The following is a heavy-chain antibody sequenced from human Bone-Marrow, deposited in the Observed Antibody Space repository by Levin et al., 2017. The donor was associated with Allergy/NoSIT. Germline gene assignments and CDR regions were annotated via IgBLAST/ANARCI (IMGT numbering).Heavy chain of an antibody. J-gene: IGHJ6*02. CDR3: ARGFDFWTGLLTDFYYYGIEI. D-gene: IGHD3/OR15-3a*01. CDR2: ILPFSGTP. Sequence: SVKVSCKSSGGTFSRYIIHWVRQAPGQGLEWMGGILPFSGTPNYTQKFRDRVTITADESAETAYMELNNLRSEDTAMYYCARGFDFWTGLLTDFYYYGIEIWGQGTTVSVSS. CDR1: GGTFSRYI. V-gene: IGHV1-69*13.